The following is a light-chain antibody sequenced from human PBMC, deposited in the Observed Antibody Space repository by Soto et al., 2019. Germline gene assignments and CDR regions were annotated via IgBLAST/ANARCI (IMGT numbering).Light chain of an antibody. CDR2: GAS. J-gene: IGKJ1*01. Sequence: QYPGGLSPCPGEVATLACRASQSVSTNYLAWYQPKPGTAPRLLIYGASNTATGIPDRLSGGGAGTDFTITISRLQPEYFAVYYCQHYGSSGTFGQGTKVDIK. CDR3: QHYGSSGT. CDR1: QSVSTNY. V-gene: IGKV3-20*01.